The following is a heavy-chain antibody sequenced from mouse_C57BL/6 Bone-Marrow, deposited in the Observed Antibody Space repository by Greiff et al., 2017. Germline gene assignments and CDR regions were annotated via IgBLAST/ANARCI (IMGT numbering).Heavy chain of an antibody. D-gene: IGHD3-1*01. V-gene: IGHV1-69*01. CDR3: ARDTRGYFDY. CDR2: IDPSDSYT. CDR1: GYTFTSYW. Sequence: QVQLQQPGAELVMPGASVKLSCKASGYTFTSYWMHWVKQRPGQGLEWIGEIDPSDSYTNYNQKFKGKSTLTVDKSSSTAYMQLSSLTSEDSAVYYCARDTRGYFDYWGQGTLVTVSA. J-gene: IGHJ3*01.